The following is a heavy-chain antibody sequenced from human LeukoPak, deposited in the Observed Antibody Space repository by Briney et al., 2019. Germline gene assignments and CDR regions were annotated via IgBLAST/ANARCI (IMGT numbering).Heavy chain of an antibody. CDR2: ISSSSSTI. CDR3: ARDVRNWNDVDWFDP. CDR1: GFTFSSYS. J-gene: IGHJ5*02. V-gene: IGHV3-48*04. D-gene: IGHD1-1*01. Sequence: GGSLRLSCAASGFTFSSYSMNWVRQAPGKGLEWVSYISSSSSTIYYADSVKGRFTISRDNAKNSLYLQMNSLRAEDTAVYYCARDVRNWNDVDWFDPWGQGTLVTVSS.